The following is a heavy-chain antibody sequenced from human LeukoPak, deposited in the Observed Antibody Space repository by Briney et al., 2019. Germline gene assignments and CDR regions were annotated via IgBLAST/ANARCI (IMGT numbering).Heavy chain of an antibody. J-gene: IGHJ4*02. CDR3: AGHSVLRSGYSFYY. V-gene: IGHV3-53*01. Sequence: PGGSETLSCAASGFTVSSNYLSWVRQAPGKGLEWVSVIYSGGSTYYADSVKGRFTFSRDNSKNTLYLQMNSLRADDTAVYYCAGHSVLRSGYSFYYWGQGTLDTVSS. D-gene: IGHD3-22*01. CDR1: GFTVSSNY. CDR2: IYSGGST.